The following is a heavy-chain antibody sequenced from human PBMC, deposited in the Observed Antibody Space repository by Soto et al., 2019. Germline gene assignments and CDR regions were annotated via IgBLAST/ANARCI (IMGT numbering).Heavy chain of an antibody. CDR3: ARGGYYYGSGSYVRGPYGMDV. J-gene: IGHJ6*02. V-gene: IGHV1-8*01. Sequence: ASVKVSCKASGYTFTSYDINWVRQATGQGLEWTGWMNPNSGNTGYAQKFQGRVTMTRNTSISTAYMELSSLRSEDTAVYYCARGGYYYGSGSYVRGPYGMDVWGQGTTVTVSS. D-gene: IGHD3-10*01. CDR1: GYTFTSYD. CDR2: MNPNSGNT.